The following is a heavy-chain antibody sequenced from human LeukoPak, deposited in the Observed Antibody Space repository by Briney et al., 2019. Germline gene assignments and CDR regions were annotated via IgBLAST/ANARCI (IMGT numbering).Heavy chain of an antibody. CDR3: ARSSGYYYVDFDS. D-gene: IGHD3-22*01. J-gene: IGHJ4*02. CDR2: IYYTGST. V-gene: IGHV4-59*08. Sequence: SETLSLTSTVVGGSISTYYWSWIRQPPGKGLEWIGYIYYTGSTNYNPSLKSRVTISVDTSKNQFSLKLDSVTAADTAVYYCARSSGYYYVDFDSWGQGTLVTVSS. CDR1: GGSISTYY.